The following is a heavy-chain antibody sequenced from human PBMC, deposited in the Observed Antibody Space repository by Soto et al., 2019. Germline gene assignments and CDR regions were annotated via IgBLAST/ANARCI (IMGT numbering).Heavy chain of an antibody. CDR1: GYSFASQW. V-gene: IGHV5-10-1*03. D-gene: IGHD3-16*01. J-gene: IGHJ4*02. CDR3: ATQGLTTYYFGY. Sequence: EVQLVQSGAEVKKSGESLRISCKVSGYSFASQWISWVRQVPGKGQEWMGRIDLSESYTTYNPSFQGHVTFSADKSITTADLQLRSLEASDTAIYYCATQGLTTYYFGYWGQGTLVTVSS. CDR2: IDLSESYT.